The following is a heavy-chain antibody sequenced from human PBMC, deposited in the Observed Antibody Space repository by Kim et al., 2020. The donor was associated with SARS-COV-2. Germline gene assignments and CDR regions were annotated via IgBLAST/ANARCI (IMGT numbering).Heavy chain of an antibody. J-gene: IGHJ4*02. CDR2: IWYDGSKK. CDR3: ANGGSSSSWAHLY. D-gene: IGHD2-2*01. V-gene: IGHV3-33*06. Sequence: GGSLRLSCAASGFTFSSYGMHWVRQAPGKGLEWVAVIWYDGSKKYYVDSVKGRFTISRDNSKNTVYLQMNSLRSEDTAVYYCANGGSSSSWAHLYWGQGTLVTVSS. CDR1: GFTFSSYG.